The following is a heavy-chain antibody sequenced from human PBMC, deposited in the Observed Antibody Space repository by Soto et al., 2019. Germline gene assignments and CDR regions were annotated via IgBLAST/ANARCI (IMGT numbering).Heavy chain of an antibody. D-gene: IGHD6-13*01. V-gene: IGHV4-39*01. CDR3: ASIAAPGTTHFDF. CDR1: GCSLGSSSYY. Sequence: XETLSLTCTVSGCSLGSSSYYWGWIRQSPGKGLEWIGNIYYSGNTFYNPSLKSRVTISVDTSKNQFYLHLSSVTAADTAIFYCASIAAPGTTHFDFWGQGTLVTVSS. CDR2: IYYSGNT. J-gene: IGHJ4*02.